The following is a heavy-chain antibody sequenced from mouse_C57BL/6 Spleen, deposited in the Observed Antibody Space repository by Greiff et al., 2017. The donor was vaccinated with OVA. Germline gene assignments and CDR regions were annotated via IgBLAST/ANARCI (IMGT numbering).Heavy chain of an antibody. CDR2: IDPSDSET. V-gene: IGHV1-52*01. J-gene: IGHJ2*01. CDR1: GYTFTSYW. CDR3: ASGGNYGVFGY. D-gene: IGHD2-1*01. Sequence: VQLQQPGAELVRPGSSVKLSCKASGYTFTSYWMHWVKQRPIQGLEWIGNIDPSDSETHYNQKFKDKATLTVDKSSSTAYMQLSSLTSEDSAVYYCASGGNYGVFGYWGQGTTLTVSS.